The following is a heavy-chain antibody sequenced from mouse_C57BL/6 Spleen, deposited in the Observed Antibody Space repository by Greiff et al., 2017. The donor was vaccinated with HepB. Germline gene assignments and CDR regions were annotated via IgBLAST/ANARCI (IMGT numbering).Heavy chain of an antibody. CDR3: AREGDYGSSYGKAMDY. V-gene: IGHV5-4*01. D-gene: IGHD1-1*01. Sequence: EVQGVESGGGLVKPGGSLKLSCVASGFTFSSYAMSWVRQTPEKRLEWVATISDGGNYTYYPDNVKGRFTISRDNAKNNLYLQMSHLKSEDTAMYYCAREGDYGSSYGKAMDYWGQGTSVNVSS. CDR2: ISDGGNYT. J-gene: IGHJ4*01. CDR1: GFTFSSYA.